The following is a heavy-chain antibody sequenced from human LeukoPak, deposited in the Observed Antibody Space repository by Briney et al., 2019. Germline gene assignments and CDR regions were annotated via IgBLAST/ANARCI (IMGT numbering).Heavy chain of an antibody. D-gene: IGHD3-10*01. CDR3: ARELWFGELFFDY. CDR1: GFTFNDYT. Sequence: GGSLRLSCAASGFTFNDYTIHWVRQAPGKGLEWVAVISYDGSNKYYADSVKGRFTISRDTSKNTLYLQMNSLRAKDTAIYFCARELWFGELFFDYWGQGTLVTVSS. J-gene: IGHJ4*02. CDR2: ISYDGSNK. V-gene: IGHV3-30*04.